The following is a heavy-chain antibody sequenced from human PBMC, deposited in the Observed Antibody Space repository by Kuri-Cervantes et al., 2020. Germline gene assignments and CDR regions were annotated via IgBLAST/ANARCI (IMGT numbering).Heavy chain of an antibody. D-gene: IGHD6-19*01. CDR1: GFIFRNYG. Sequence: GGSLRLSCTASGFIFRNYGMHWVRQAPGKGLEWVAFIRYDGSHEYHLDSVKGRFTISRENAKNSLYLQMNSLRAGDTAVYYCARGRGVGVAGNWVDPWGQGTLVTVSS. CDR2: IRYDGSHE. J-gene: IGHJ5*02. CDR3: ARGRGVGVAGNWVDP. V-gene: IGHV3-30*02.